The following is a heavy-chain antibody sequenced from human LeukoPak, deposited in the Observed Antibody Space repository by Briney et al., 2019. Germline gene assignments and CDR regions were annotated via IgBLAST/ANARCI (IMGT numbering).Heavy chain of an antibody. J-gene: IGHJ5*02. D-gene: IGHD2-2*01. CDR2: ITTSSRYI. Sequence: PGGSLRLSCAASGFTLSTFGMNWVRQAPGKGLEWVSSITTSSRYIYYRDSVKGRFTISRDDAKNSLYLQMNSLTVEDTAVYYCARADCSGSTCYLRHSWFDPWGQGTLVTVSS. CDR3: ARADCSGSTCYLRHSWFDP. V-gene: IGHV3-21*06. CDR1: GFTLSTFG.